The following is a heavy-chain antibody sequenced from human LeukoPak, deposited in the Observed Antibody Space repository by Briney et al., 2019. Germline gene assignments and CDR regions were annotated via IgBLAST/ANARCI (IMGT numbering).Heavy chain of an antibody. V-gene: IGHV3-7*01. D-gene: IGHD6-6*01. CDR2: IKQDGSEK. CDR3: ARESFAARWD. J-gene: IGHJ4*02. Sequence: GGSLRLSCADSGLTISNNWMSWVRQAPGKGLEWVANIKQDGSEKDYVDSVKGRFTISRDNAKNSLYLQMNSLTAEDTAVYYCARESFAARWDWGQGTLVTVSS. CDR1: GLTISNNW.